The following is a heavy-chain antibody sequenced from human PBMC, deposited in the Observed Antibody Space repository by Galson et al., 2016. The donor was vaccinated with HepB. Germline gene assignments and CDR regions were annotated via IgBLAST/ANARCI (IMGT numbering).Heavy chain of an antibody. Sequence: SLRLSCAASGFTFSDYYMSWIRQAPGKGLEWVSYISSSSSYTNYAESVKGRFTISRDNAKNSLYLQMNSLRAEDTAVYYCARAGSSWYFDYWGQGILVTVSS. CDR2: ISSSSSYT. V-gene: IGHV3-11*06. D-gene: IGHD6-13*01. J-gene: IGHJ4*02. CDR1: GFTFSDYY. CDR3: ARAGSSWYFDY.